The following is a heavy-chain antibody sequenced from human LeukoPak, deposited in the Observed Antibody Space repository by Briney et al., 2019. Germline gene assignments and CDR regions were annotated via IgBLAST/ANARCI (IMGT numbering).Heavy chain of an antibody. J-gene: IGHJ4*01. D-gene: IGHD3-22*01. CDR1: GFTFSSYA. CDR3: ATNYYDSSGYFPDFDY. CDR2: ISGSGRDT. Sequence: GGSLRLSCAASGFTFSSYAMNWVRQAPVKGLEWVSGISGSGRDTYYADSVKGRFTISRDNSKNTLYLQMNSLRADDTAVYYCATNYYDSSGYFPDFDYWGHGALVSVSS. V-gene: IGHV3-23*01.